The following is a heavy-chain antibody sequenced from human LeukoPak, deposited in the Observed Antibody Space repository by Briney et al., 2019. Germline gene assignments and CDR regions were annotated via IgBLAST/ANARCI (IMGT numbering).Heavy chain of an antibody. Sequence: PGASLRLSCAASGFTFSSYAMSRVRQAPGKGLEWVSAISGSGGSTYYADSVKGRFTISRDNSKNTLYLQMNSLRAEDTAVYYCAKDLSSSGWLQGWFDPWGQGTLVTVSS. CDR1: GFTFSSYA. CDR2: ISGSGGST. J-gene: IGHJ5*02. V-gene: IGHV3-23*01. CDR3: AKDLSSSGWLQGWFDP. D-gene: IGHD6-19*01.